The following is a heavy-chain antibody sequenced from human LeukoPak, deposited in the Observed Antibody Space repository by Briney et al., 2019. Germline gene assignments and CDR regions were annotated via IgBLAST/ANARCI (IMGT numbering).Heavy chain of an antibody. CDR2: ITPIFGTA. CDR3: AREWGLESSGYYYAY. J-gene: IGHJ4*02. CDR1: GYTFTSYY. D-gene: IGHD3-22*01. Sequence: SVKVSCKASGYTFTSYYMHWVRQAPGQGFEWMGGITPIFGTANFAQKFRGRVSITADESTSTAFMELSSLRSEDTALYYCAREWGLESSGYYYAYWGQGTLVTVSS. V-gene: IGHV1-69*13.